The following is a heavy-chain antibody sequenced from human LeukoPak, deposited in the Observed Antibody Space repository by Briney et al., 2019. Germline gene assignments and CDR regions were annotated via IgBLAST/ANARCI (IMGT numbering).Heavy chain of an antibody. CDR3: AGEGGVVQAAGDYAEWC. J-gene: IGHJ4*02. CDR2: IKQDGSEK. Sequence: GGSLRLSCAASGFTFSSYWMSWVRQAPGKGLEWVADIKQDGSEKYYVDSVKGRFTISRDNAKNSLYLQMNSLRAEDTAVYYGAGEGGVVQAAGDYAEWCWGQGTLVSV. V-gene: IGHV3-7*01. D-gene: IGHD2-2*01. CDR1: GFTFSSYW.